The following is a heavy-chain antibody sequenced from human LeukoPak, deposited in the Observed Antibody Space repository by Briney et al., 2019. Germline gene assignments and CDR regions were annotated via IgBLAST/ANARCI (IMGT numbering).Heavy chain of an antibody. V-gene: IGHV1-18*01. Sequence: ASVKVSCKASGYTFTCDGISWVRPAPGQGVEWMGCISAYNSNTHYAQKLQGRVNMNTDTSTSTAYMQVRSLRSDDAAVYYCAREVGRGFDYWGQGTLVTVSS. CDR3: AREVGRGFDY. D-gene: IGHD1-26*01. CDR1: GYTFTCDG. J-gene: IGHJ4*02. CDR2: ISAYNSNT.